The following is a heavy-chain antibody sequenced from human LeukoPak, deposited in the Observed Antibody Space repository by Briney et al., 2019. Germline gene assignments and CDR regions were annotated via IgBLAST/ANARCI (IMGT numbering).Heavy chain of an antibody. J-gene: IGHJ4*02. CDR2: ISSSSGYI. Sequence: GGSLRLSCAASGFTFSSYSMNWVRQAPGKGLEWVSSISSSSGYIYYADSVKGRFTISRDNAKNSLYLQMNSLRAEDTAVYYCARDLRIDYWGQGTLVTVSS. CDR1: GFTFSSYS. V-gene: IGHV3-21*01. CDR3: ARDLRIDY.